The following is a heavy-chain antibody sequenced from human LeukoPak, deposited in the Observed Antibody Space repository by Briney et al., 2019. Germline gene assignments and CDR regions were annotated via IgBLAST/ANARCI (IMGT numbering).Heavy chain of an antibody. D-gene: IGHD2-2*01. CDR3: AREGYCSSTSCYLGASNGMDV. Sequence: GSSVKLSCKASGGTFSSYAISWVRQAPGQGLEWMGRIIPILGIANYARKFQGRVTIPADKSTSTAYMELSSLRSEDTAVYYCAREGYCSSTSCYLGASNGMDVWGQGTTVTVSS. CDR1: GGTFSSYA. J-gene: IGHJ6*02. V-gene: IGHV1-69*04. CDR2: IIPILGIA.